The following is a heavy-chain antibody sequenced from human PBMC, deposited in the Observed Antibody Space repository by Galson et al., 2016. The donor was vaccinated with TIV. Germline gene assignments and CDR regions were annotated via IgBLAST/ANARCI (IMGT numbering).Heavy chain of an antibody. CDR3: AREGLARKTWLDY. D-gene: IGHD3/OR15-3a*01. CDR2: FNTNGQTT. CDR1: DFTFNSYV. V-gene: IGHV3-64*01. Sequence: SLRLSCAASDFTFNSYVMHWVRQAPGKGLEYVSGFNTNGQTTYYSNSVRGRFTIPRDNSKNTIYLQMGSLSAEDMGVYYCAREGLARKTWLDYWGQGALVTVSS. J-gene: IGHJ4*02.